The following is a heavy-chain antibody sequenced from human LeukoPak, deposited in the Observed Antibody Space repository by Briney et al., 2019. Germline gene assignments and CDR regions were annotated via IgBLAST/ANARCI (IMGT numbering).Heavy chain of an antibody. Sequence: GGSLRLSCAASGSTFTNYWMSWVRQAPGKGLEWVANIKQDGSDKFYVDSVKGRFTISRDNAKNSLSLQMNNLRGEDTAVYYCARERSGSSFERAFDYWGQGTLVTVSS. V-gene: IGHV3-7*01. D-gene: IGHD1-26*01. CDR1: GSTFTNYW. CDR3: ARERSGSSFERAFDY. J-gene: IGHJ4*02. CDR2: IKQDGSDK.